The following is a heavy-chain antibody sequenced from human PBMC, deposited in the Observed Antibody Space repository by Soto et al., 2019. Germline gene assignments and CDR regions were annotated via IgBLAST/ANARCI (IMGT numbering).Heavy chain of an antibody. J-gene: IGHJ6*02. V-gene: IGHV3-21*01. Sequence: LRLSCVGSGFTFGTDSINWVRQAPGNGLELVSSISSRSDIYYADSVKGRFTISRDNAKNSVSLQMNSLRAEDTAVYYCAREYTAWPLAYGLDVWGQGTTVTVSS. CDR2: ISSRSDI. D-gene: IGHD2-2*02. CDR3: AREYTAWPLAYGLDV. CDR1: GFTFGTDS.